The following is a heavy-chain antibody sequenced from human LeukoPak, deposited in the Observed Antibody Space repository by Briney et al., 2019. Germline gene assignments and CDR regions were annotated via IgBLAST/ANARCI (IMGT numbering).Heavy chain of an antibody. CDR3: VREDVVPAAKYYYYYMDV. D-gene: IGHD2-2*01. J-gene: IGHJ6*03. Sequence: ASVKVSCKASGYTFTGYYMHWVRQAPGQGLEWMGWINPNSGGTNYAQKFQGRVTMTRDTSISTAYMELSRLRSDDTAVYYCVREDVVPAAKYYYYYMDVWGKGTTVTVSS. V-gene: IGHV1-2*02. CDR2: INPNSGGT. CDR1: GYTFTGYY.